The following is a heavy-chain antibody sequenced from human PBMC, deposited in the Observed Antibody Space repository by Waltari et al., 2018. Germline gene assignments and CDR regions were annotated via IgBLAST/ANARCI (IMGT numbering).Heavy chain of an antibody. Sequence: QVQLVHSGAEVKKPGASVQVSCKASGSTFPSYDIHWVQQATGQGLEWMGWMNPNSGNTGYAQKFQGRVTMTRNTSISTAYMELSSLRSEDTAVYYCARGRGRKDTANWFDPWGQGTLVTVSS. CDR1: GSTFPSYD. V-gene: IGHV1-8*01. D-gene: IGHD5-18*01. CDR2: MNPNSGNT. CDR3: ARGRGRKDTANWFDP. J-gene: IGHJ5*02.